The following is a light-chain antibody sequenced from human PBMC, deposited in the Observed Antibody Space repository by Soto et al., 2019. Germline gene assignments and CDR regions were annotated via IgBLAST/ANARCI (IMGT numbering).Light chain of an antibody. CDR3: QQFYNWPRT. CDR1: LSVSSN. Sequence: EIVMTQSPGTLSVSPGERATLSCRASLSVSSNLAWYQQKPGQAPRLLIYGASTRATGIPARFSGSGSETEFTLTISSLQSEDFAVYYCQQFYNWPRTFGQGTKVDIK. J-gene: IGKJ1*01. CDR2: GAS. V-gene: IGKV3-15*01.